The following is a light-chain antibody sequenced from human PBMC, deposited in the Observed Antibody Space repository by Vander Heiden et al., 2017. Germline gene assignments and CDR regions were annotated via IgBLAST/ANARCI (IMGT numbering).Light chain of an antibody. CDR3: QHYNGWPET. CDR2: GAS. CDR1: QSLSSN. V-gene: IGKV3-15*01. Sequence: EIVMTHSPATPSVSAGESATLSWRASQSLSSNVAWYQQTPGQAPRLLICGASTRATGVPARFSGSGSETEFTLTISSLQSEDFAVYYCQHYNGWPETFGQGTKVEIK. J-gene: IGKJ1*01.